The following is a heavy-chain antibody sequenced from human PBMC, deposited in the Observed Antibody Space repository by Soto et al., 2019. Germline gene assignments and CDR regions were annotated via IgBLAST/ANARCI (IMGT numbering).Heavy chain of an antibody. D-gene: IGHD1-26*01. J-gene: IGHJ3*02. Sequence: GASVKVSCKASADTFSASYFHWVRQAPGHGLEWLSWINPNSGATNYAEKFQDWVTMTSDTSTTTAYMELRRLTSDDTAVYYCAITEGLVHAFHIWGQGTMVTV. V-gene: IGHV1-2*04. CDR3: AITEGLVHAFHI. CDR2: INPNSGAT. CDR1: ADTFSASY.